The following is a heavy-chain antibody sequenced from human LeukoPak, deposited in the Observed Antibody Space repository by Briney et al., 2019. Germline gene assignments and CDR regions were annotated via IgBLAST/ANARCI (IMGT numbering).Heavy chain of an antibody. CDR1: GGSISSGGYY. D-gene: IGHD2-21*02. V-gene: IGHV4-31*03. J-gene: IGHJ4*02. Sequence: PSQTLSLTCTVSGGSISSGGYYWSWIRQHPGKGLEWIGYIYYSGSTNYNPSLKSRVTISVDTSKNQFSLKLSSVTAADTAVYYCAREILTYCGGDCYSGYFGYWGQGTLVTVSS. CDR3: AREILTYCGGDCYSGYFGY. CDR2: IYYSGST.